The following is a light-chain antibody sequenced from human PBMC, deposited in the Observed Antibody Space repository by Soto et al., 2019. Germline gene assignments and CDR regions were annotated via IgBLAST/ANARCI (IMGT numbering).Light chain of an antibody. J-gene: IGLJ1*01. CDR3: SSYTSSSTPVYV. V-gene: IGLV2-14*01. CDR1: SSDVGGYNY. CDR2: EVS. Sequence: QSVLTQPASVSGSPGQSITISCTGTSSDVGGYNYVSWCQQHPGKAPKLMIYEVSNRPSGVSNRFSGSKSGNTASLTISGLQAEDEADYYCSSYTSSSTPVYVFGTGTKVTVL.